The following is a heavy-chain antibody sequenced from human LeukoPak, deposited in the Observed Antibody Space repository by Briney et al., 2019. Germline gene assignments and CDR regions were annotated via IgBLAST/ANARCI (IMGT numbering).Heavy chain of an antibody. D-gene: IGHD1-7*01. CDR3: ARRDNWNYGSWFDP. V-gene: IGHV4-39*01. CDR2: IYYSGST. CDR1: GGSISSSSYY. Sequence: SETLSLTCTVSGGSISSSSYYWGWIRQPPGKGLEWIGSIYYSGSTYYNPSLKSRVTISVDTSKNQFSLKLSSMTAADTAVYYCARRDNWNYGSWFDPWGQGTLVTVSS. J-gene: IGHJ5*02.